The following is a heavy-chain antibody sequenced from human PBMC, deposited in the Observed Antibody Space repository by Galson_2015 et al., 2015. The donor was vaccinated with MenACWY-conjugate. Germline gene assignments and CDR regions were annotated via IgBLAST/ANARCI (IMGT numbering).Heavy chain of an antibody. CDR2: IFPGDSNT. V-gene: IGHV5-51*01. CDR3: ARAVAATYYYYAMDV. D-gene: IGHD6-19*01. CDR1: GYTFTSYW. J-gene: IGHJ6*02. Sequence: QSGAEVKKPGESLKISCKGSGYTFTSYWIGWVRQMPGKGLEWMGIIFPGDSNTRYSPSFQGQITISADKPISTAYLQWSSLRASDTAMYYCARAVAATYYYYAMDVWGQGTTVTVSS.